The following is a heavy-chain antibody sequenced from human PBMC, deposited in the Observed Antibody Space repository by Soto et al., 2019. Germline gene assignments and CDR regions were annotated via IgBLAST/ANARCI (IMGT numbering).Heavy chain of an antibody. CDR1: GYSFTSYW. CDR2: IYPGDSDT. Sequence: PGESLKISCKGSGYSFTSYWIGWVRQMPGKGLEWMGIIYPGDSDTRYSPSFQGQVTISADKSISTAYLQWSSLKASDTAMYYGATHSRAASQQYCYHGLDVWGQGTTDTVS. V-gene: IGHV5-51*01. CDR3: ATHSRAASQQYCYHGLDV. D-gene: IGHD6-6*01. J-gene: IGHJ6*02.